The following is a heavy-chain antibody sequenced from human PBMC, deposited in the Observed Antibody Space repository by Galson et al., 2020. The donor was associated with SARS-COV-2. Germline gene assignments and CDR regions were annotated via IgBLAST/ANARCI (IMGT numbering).Heavy chain of an antibody. CDR1: GFRHSDHY. Sequence: GGSLRLSCAASGFRHSDHYMDWVRQAPGKGLEWVGRSRHKANSYTTEYAASVKGRFTISRDDSKNSLYLQMNSLKTEDTALYYCARDRGYCSGGSCYYYGMDVWGQGTTVTVSS. V-gene: IGHV3-72*01. CDR3: ARDRGYCSGGSCYYYGMDV. J-gene: IGHJ6*02. CDR2: SRHKANSYTT. D-gene: IGHD2-15*01.